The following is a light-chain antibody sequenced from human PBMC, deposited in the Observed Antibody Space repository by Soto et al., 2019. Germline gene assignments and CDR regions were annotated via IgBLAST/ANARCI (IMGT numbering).Light chain of an antibody. Sequence: DIQMTQSPSTLSASVGDRVTITCRASQSISSWLAWYQQKPGKAPKLLIYKASNLESGVPSRFSGSGSEADFTLTISSLQPDDFATYCCQQYSTYPLTVGGGTKVEIK. V-gene: IGKV1-5*03. CDR1: QSISSW. CDR2: KAS. CDR3: QQYSTYPLT. J-gene: IGKJ4*01.